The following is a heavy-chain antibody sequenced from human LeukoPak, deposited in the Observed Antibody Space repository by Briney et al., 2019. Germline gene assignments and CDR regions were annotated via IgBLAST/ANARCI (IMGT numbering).Heavy chain of an antibody. D-gene: IGHD3-9*01. CDR3: AREYRRYFDLRNDAFDI. V-gene: IGHV1-18*01. J-gene: IGHJ3*02. CDR1: GYTFTSYG. Sequence: ASVKVSCKASGYTFTSYGISWVRQAPGQGLEWMGWIGAYNGNTNYAQKLQGRVTMTTDTSTSTAYMELRSLRSDDTAVYYCAREYRRYFDLRNDAFDIWGQGTMVTVSS. CDR2: IGAYNGNT.